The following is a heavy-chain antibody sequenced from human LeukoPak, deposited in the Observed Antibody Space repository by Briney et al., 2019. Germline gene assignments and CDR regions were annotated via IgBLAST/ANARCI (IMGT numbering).Heavy chain of an antibody. V-gene: IGHV4-59*12. D-gene: IGHD5-18*01. Sequence: SETLSLTCTVSGGSTSSYYWSWIRQPPGKGLEWIGYIYYSGSTNYNPSLKSRVTISVDTSKNQFSLKLSSVTAADTAVYYCARVLPGYSYVDYWGQGTLVTVSS. CDR3: ARVLPGYSYVDY. CDR1: GGSTSSYY. CDR2: IYYSGST. J-gene: IGHJ4*02.